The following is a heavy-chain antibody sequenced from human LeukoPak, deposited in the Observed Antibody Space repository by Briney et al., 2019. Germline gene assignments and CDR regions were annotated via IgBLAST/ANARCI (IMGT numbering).Heavy chain of an antibody. CDR1: GYTFTGYY. Sequence: GASVKVSCKASGYTFTGYYMHWVRQAPGQGLEWMGVIHPSGGSTSYAHKFQGRVTMTTDTSTSTVYVDLSSLSSNDTAVYYCARATLDAAMVYWSFDLWGRGTLVSVSS. D-gene: IGHD5-18*01. J-gene: IGHJ2*01. V-gene: IGHV1-46*01. CDR2: IHPSGGST. CDR3: ARATLDAAMVYWSFDL.